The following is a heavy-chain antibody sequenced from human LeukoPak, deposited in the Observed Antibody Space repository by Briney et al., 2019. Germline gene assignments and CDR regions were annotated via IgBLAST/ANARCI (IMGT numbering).Heavy chain of an antibody. Sequence: GGSLRLSCAASDFNFITYAMSWVRQAPGKGLEWVSIISGGGDVTHYADSVKGRFTISRDNSKNTFYLQMNSLRADDTALYYCAKDRTGTTGRDWLDPWGQGTLVTVSS. CDR2: ISGGGDVT. D-gene: IGHD1-1*01. J-gene: IGHJ5*02. V-gene: IGHV3-23*01. CDR3: AKDRTGTTGRDWLDP. CDR1: DFNFITYA.